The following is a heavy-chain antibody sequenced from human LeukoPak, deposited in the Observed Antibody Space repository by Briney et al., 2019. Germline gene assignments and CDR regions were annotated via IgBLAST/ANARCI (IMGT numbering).Heavy chain of an antibody. CDR1: GGSISSYY. CDR2: IYTSGST. V-gene: IGHV4-4*07. Sequence: SETLSLTXTVSGGSISSYYWSWIRQPAGKGLEWIRRIYTSGSTNYNPSLESRVTMSIDTSKNQFSLKLSSVTAADTAVYYCARGIRSYYYDSSGYYNWFDPWGQGTLVTVSS. CDR3: ARGIRSYYYDSSGYYNWFDP. J-gene: IGHJ5*02. D-gene: IGHD3-22*01.